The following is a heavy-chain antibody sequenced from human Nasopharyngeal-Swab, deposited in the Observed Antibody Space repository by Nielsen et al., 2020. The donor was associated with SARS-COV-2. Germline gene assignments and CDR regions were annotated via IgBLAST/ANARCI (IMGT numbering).Heavy chain of an antibody. CDR2: ISGSGDTT. V-gene: IGHV3-23*01. J-gene: IGHJ3*02. CDR3: AKKLVSGRPSALDI. Sequence: GESLKISCAASGISFSSCAMIWVRQAPGKGLEWVASISGSGDTTYYADSVKGRFTIARDNFKNTLYLQMNSLRVEDTALYYCAKKLVSGRPSALDIWGQGTMVTVSS. D-gene: IGHD1-26*01. CDR1: GISFSSCA.